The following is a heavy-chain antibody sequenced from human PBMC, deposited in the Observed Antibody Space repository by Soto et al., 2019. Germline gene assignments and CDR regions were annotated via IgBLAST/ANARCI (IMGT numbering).Heavy chain of an antibody. V-gene: IGHV4-34*01. CDR2: INHSGST. J-gene: IGHJ4*02. Sequence: QVQLQQWGAGLLKPSETLSLTCAVYGGSFSGYYWSWIRQPPGKGLEWIGEINHSGSTNYNPSLKSRVTISVDTSKTQFSLKLSSVTAADTAVYYCARGRGGWELRGGLDYWGQGTLVTVSS. D-gene: IGHD1-26*01. CDR3: ARGRGGWELRGGLDY. CDR1: GGSFSGYY.